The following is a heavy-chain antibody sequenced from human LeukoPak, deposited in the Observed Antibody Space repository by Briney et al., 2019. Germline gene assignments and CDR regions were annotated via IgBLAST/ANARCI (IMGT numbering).Heavy chain of an antibody. CDR2: IKSKTGGGTT. J-gene: IGHJ4*02. CDR1: GFTVSSNY. CDR3: TTGPNIVGATAVWDY. D-gene: IGHD1-26*01. V-gene: IGHV3-15*01. Sequence: GGSLRLSCAASGFTVSSNYMSWVRQAPGKGLEWVGRIKSKTGGGTTDYAAPVKGRFTISRDDSKNTLYLQMNSLKTEDTAVYYCTTGPNIVGATAVWDYWGQGTLVTVSS.